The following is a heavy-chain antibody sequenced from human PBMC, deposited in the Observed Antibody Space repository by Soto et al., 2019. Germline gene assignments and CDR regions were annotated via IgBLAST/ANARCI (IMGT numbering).Heavy chain of an antibody. J-gene: IGHJ4*02. CDR1: GGSISRSNW. D-gene: IGHD5-18*01. CDR2: IYHSGST. V-gene: IGHV4-4*02. Sequence: PSETLSLTCAVSGGSISRSNWWIWARQPPGKGLEWIGEIYHSGSTNYNPSLKSRVTISVDKSKNQFSLELTSVTAADTAMYYCTTKDSAMVSPFDSWGQGALVTVSS. CDR3: TTKDSAMVSPFDS.